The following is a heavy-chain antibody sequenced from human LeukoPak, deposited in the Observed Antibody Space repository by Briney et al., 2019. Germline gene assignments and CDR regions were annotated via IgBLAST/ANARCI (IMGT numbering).Heavy chain of an antibody. CDR1: GFTFSSYG. CDR3: AKGAKRLGYCSGGTCYSNYDYYYMDV. J-gene: IGHJ6*03. V-gene: IGHV3-30*02. D-gene: IGHD2-15*01. Sequence: GGSLRLSCAASGFTFSSYGMYWVRQAPGKGLEWVAFIRYDGSKKYYADSVKGRFTISRDNSKNTLYLQMNSLRAEDTAVYYCAKGAKRLGYCSGGTCYSNYDYYYMDVWGKGTTVTISS. CDR2: IRYDGSKK.